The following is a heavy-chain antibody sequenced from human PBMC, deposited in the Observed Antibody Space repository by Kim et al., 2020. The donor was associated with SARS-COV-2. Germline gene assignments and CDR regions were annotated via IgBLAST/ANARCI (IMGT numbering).Heavy chain of an antibody. J-gene: IGHJ4*02. CDR3: ARASSSWYLFDY. V-gene: IGHV4-59*01. Sequence: NYTPALKIRVTISVDTSKTQFSLKLSSVTAADTAVYYCARASSSWYLFDYWGQGTLVTVSS. D-gene: IGHD6-13*01.